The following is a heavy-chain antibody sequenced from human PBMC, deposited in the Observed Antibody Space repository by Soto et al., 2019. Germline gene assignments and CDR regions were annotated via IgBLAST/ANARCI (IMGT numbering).Heavy chain of an antibody. V-gene: IGHV3-23*01. CDR2: ISGSGGST. CDR3: ARSYYYDSSGYYYSSYFDY. J-gene: IGHJ4*02. Sequence: PGGSLRLSCAASGFTFSSYAMSWVRQAPGKGLEWVSAISGSGGSTYYADSVKGRFTISRDNSKNTLYLQMNSLRAEDTAVYYCARSYYYDSSGYYYSSYFDYWGQGTLVTVSS. D-gene: IGHD3-22*01. CDR1: GFTFSSYA.